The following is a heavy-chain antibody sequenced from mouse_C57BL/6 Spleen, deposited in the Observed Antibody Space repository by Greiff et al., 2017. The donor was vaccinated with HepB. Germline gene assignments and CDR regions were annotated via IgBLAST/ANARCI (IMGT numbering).Heavy chain of an antibody. CDR3: VRDDGYYPFAY. D-gene: IGHD2-3*01. Sequence: EVQLVESGGGLVQPKGSLKLSCAASGFSFNTYAMNWVRQAPGKGLEWVARIRSKSNNYATYYADSVKDRFTISRDDSESMLYLQMNNLKTEDTAMYYCVRDDGYYPFAYWGQGTLVTVSA. V-gene: IGHV10-1*01. J-gene: IGHJ3*01. CDR2: IRSKSNNYAT. CDR1: GFSFNTYA.